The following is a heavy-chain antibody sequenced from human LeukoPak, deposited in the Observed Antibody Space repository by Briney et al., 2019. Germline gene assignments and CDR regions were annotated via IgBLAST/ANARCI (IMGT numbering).Heavy chain of an antibody. J-gene: IGHJ1*01. D-gene: IGHD3-9*01. V-gene: IGHV3-21*01. CDR2: ISSSSSYI. CDR1: GFTFSSYS. CDR3: AGTIATGHFQH. Sequence: GGSLRLSCAASGFTFSSYSMNWVRQAPGKGLEWVSSISSSSSYIYYADSVKGRFTISRDDAKNSLYLQMNSLRAEDTAVYYCAGTIATGHFQHWGQGTLVTVSS.